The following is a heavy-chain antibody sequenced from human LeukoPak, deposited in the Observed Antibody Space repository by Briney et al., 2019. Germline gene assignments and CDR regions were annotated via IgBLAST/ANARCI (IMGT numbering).Heavy chain of an antibody. CDR3: ASVSPLDNSNHIYFDY. Sequence: PSETLSLTCTVSGGSISSYYWSWIRQPPGKGLEWIGYTYYKRSSNYNPSLKSRVTISVDTSKNQFSLNLSSVTAADTAAYYCASVSPLDNSNHIYFDYWGQGTLVTVSS. J-gene: IGHJ4*02. D-gene: IGHD1-14*01. V-gene: IGHV4-59*01. CDR2: TYYKRSS. CDR1: GGSISSYY.